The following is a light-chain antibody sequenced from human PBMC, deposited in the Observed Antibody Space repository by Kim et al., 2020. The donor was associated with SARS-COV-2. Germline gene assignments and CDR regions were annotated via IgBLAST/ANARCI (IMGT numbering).Light chain of an antibody. V-gene: IGLV3-19*01. CDR2: GKN. J-gene: IGLJ3*02. CDR1: SLRSYC. CDR3: KSRDNSGNHVV. Sequence: SSELTQDPAVSVALGQTVKITCQGDSLRSYCASWYQQKPGQAPVLVIYGKNSRPSETPDRVADSSSGNTASLTITGTQAEAEADYSCKSRDNSGNHVVFG.